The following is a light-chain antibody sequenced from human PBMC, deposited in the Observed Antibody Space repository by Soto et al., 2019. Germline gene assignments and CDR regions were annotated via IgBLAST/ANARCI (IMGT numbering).Light chain of an antibody. J-gene: IGKJ2*01. V-gene: IGKV1-39*01. CDR3: QQSYSTPLT. CDR1: QSISTY. Sequence: DIQMTQSPSSLSASVGDRVTITCRASQSISTYLNWYQQKPGKAPKVLIYAASSLQSGVPSRFSGTGSGTDFILTIRNLQPEGFATYYCQQSYSTPLTFCQGTKLEIK. CDR2: AAS.